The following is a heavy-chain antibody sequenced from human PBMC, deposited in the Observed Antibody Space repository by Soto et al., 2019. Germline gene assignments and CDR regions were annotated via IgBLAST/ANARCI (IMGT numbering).Heavy chain of an antibody. D-gene: IGHD2-2*01. CDR3: AKETVVPAANPYFDY. J-gene: IGHJ4*02. V-gene: IGHV3-30*18. CDR2: ISYDGSNK. Sequence: QVQLVESGGGVVQPGRSLRLSCAASGFTFSSYGMHWVRQAPGKGLEWVAVISYDGSNKYYADSVKGRFTIARDNSKNTLYMQINSLRAEATAVYYCAKETVVPAANPYFDYWGQGTLVTVSS. CDR1: GFTFSSYG.